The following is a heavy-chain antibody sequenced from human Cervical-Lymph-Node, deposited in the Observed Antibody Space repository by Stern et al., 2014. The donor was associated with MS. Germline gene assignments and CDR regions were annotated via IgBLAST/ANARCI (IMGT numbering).Heavy chain of an antibody. CDR2: IDWHDDK. CDR1: GFSLSTSAMC. V-gene: IGHV2-70*11. Sequence: MQSGPALVKPTQTLTLTCTFSGFSLSTSAMCVSWIRQPPGKALEWLARIDWHDDKYYSTSLKTRLTISMDTSKNQVVLTMTNVDPEDTGTYYCVRHYGSSDFEYWGQGAPVIVSS. D-gene: IGHD3-22*01. CDR3: VRHYGSSDFEY. J-gene: IGHJ4*02.